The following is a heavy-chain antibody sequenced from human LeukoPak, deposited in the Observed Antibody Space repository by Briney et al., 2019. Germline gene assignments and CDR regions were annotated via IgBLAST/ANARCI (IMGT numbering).Heavy chain of an antibody. CDR1: VFTSSTYT. J-gene: IGHJ4*02. CDR2: ITRGSSYI. V-gene: IGHV3-21*01. CDR3: ARDLGVCYFDY. D-gene: IGHD5/OR15-5a*01. Sequence: GGSLRLSCAASVFTSSTYTMSCVRQTPGKGLECVSAITRGSSYIYYADSLRGRFTVSRDNAKNSLHLQINSLRAEAPPVYYCARDLGVCYFDYWGQGTLVTVSS.